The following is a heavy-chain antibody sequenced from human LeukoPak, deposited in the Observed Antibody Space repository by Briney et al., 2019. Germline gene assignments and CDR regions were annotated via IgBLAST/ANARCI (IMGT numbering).Heavy chain of an antibody. CDR1: GSTFTTYW. V-gene: IGHV5-51*01. CDR2: IYPGDSDT. J-gene: IGHJ4*02. D-gene: IGHD1-1*01. CDR3: ARRLTTEETFDY. Sequence: LGASLKISCECAGSTFTTYWVAGGRPLPGKGQGGMAIIYPGDSDTKYSPSFQGQISVSVDKSTSTAYLQWNSLQASDTAMYYCARRLTTEETFDYWGQGTLVTVSS.